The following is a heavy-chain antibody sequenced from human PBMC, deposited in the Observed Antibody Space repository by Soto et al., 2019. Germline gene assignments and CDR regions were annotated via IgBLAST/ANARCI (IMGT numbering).Heavy chain of an antibody. Sequence: QVQLVQSGAEVKKPGASVKVSCKASGYTFTSYAMHWVRQAPGQRLEWMGWINAGNGNTKYSQKFQGRVTITRDTSASTAYMQLSSLRSEDTAVYYCAGRGDYGGFDYWGQGTLVTVSS. CDR1: GYTFTSYA. CDR3: AGRGDYGGFDY. CDR2: INAGNGNT. V-gene: IGHV1-3*01. D-gene: IGHD4-17*01. J-gene: IGHJ4*02.